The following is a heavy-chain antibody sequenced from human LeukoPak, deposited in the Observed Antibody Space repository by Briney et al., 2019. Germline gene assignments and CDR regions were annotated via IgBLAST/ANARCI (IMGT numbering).Heavy chain of an antibody. CDR2: ISYEGRKK. J-gene: IGHJ4*02. Sequence: GGSLRLSCAASGFTFSSYTMNWVRQAPGKGLEWVAAISYEGRKKYYADSVKGRFTISRDNSKNMLYLQMNSLRAEDTAVYYCATSWGGKQASGYSSGWYGDYFDYWGQGTLVTVSP. CDR3: ATSWGGKQASGYSSGWYGDYFDY. V-gene: IGHV3-30*03. D-gene: IGHD6-19*01. CDR1: GFTFSSYT.